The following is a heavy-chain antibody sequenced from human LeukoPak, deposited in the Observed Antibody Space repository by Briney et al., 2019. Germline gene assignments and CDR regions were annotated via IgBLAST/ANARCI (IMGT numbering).Heavy chain of an antibody. J-gene: IGHJ5*02. Sequence: PGGSLRLSCAASGFTFDDYAMHWVRQAPGKGLEWVSGISWNSGSIGYADSVKGRFTISRDNAKNSLYPQMNSLRAEDMALYYCGKEQSGSYVHAFDPWGQGTVVTVSS. CDR2: ISWNSGSI. D-gene: IGHD3-3*01. CDR1: GFTFDDYA. V-gene: IGHV3-9*03. CDR3: GKEQSGSYVHAFDP.